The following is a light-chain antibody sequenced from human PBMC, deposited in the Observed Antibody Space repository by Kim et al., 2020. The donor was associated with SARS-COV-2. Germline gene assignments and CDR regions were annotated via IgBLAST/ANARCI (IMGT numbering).Light chain of an antibody. CDR1: NIGTYS. CDR2: FDS. J-gene: IGLJ3*02. Sequence: APGTTARITCGGDNIGTYSVHWYQQRPGQAPILVMYFDSARPSGIPERFSGSNSGNTATLTISRVEAGDEADYYCQVWDTATDHRVFGGGTQLTVL. CDR3: QVWDTATDHRV. V-gene: IGLV3-21*04.